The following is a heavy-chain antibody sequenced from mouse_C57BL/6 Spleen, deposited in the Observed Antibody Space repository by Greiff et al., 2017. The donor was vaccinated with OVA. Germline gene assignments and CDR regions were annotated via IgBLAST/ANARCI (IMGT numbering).Heavy chain of an antibody. CDR3: ARRTGTRYFDY. V-gene: IGHV5-16*01. D-gene: IGHD4-1*01. CDR1: GFTFSDYY. J-gene: IGHJ2*01. Sequence: EVKLMESEGGLVQPGSSMKLSCTASGFTFSDYYMAWVRQVPEKGLEWVANINYDGSSTYYLDSLKSRFIITRDNAKNILYLQMNSLKSEDTATYYGARRTGTRYFDYWGQGTTLTVSS. CDR2: INYDGSST.